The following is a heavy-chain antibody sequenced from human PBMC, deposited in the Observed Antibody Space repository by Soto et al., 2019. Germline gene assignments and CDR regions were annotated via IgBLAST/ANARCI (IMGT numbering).Heavy chain of an antibody. CDR2: ISYDGSNK. Sequence: GGSLRLSCAASGFTFSSYAMHWVRQAPGKGLEWVAVISYDGSNKYYADSVKGRFTISRDNSKNTLYLQMNSLRAEDTAVYYCARDLKLGHFWSGYYTAYYYGMDVWGPGTTVTVSS. D-gene: IGHD3-3*02. CDR1: GFTFSSYA. J-gene: IGHJ6*02. CDR3: ARDLKLGHFWSGYYTAYYYGMDV. V-gene: IGHV3-30-3*01.